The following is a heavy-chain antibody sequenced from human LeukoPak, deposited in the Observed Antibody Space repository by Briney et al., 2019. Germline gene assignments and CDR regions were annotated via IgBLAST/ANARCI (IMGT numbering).Heavy chain of an antibody. CDR3: ARQGYWSGYFVFDY. CDR2: IYSSGST. J-gene: IGHJ4*02. D-gene: IGHD3-3*01. Sequence: SETLSLTCTVSGGSISNYYWSWIRQPPGKELEYIGYIYSSGSTNYNPSLKSRVTISVDTSKNQFSLKLTSVTAADTAVYYCARQGYWSGYFVFDYWGQGTQVTVSS. CDR1: GGSISNYY. V-gene: IGHV4-59*08.